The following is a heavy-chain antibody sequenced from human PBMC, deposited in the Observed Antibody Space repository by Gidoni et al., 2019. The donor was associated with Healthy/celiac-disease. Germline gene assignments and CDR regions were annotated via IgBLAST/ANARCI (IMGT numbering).Heavy chain of an antibody. CDR1: GFTFSRYG. V-gene: IGHV3-30*18. CDR2: ISYDGSNK. J-gene: IGHJ3*02. CDR3: ANQDSGTPDAFDI. Sequence: QVQLVESGGGVVQPGRSLRLSCAASGFTFSRYGMHWVRPAPGKGLEWVAVISYDGSNKYYADSVKGRFTISRDNSKNTLYLQMNSLRAEDTAVYYCANQDSGTPDAFDIWGQGTMVTVSS. D-gene: IGHD1-1*01.